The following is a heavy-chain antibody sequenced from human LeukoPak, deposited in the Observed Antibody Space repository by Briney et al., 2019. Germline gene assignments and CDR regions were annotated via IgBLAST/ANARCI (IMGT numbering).Heavy chain of an antibody. CDR2: ISGSGGST. J-gene: IGHJ4*02. V-gene: IGHV3-23*01. CDR3: AKDQTPYLNNFDY. Sequence: GGSLRLSCAASGFTFSSYAMSCVRQAPGKGLEWVSAISGSGGSTYYADSVKGRFTISRDNSKNTLYLQMNSLRAEDTAVYYCAKDQTPYLNNFDYWGQGTLVTVSS. CDR1: GFTFSSYA.